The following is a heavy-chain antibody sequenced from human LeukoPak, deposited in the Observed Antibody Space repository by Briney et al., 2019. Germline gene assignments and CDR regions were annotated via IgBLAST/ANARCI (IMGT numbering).Heavy chain of an antibody. CDR3: ARGLLDSYYFDY. CDR2: IYYSGNT. Sequence: SETLSLTCTVSGGSVRGYYWSWIRQPPGKGLEYIGYIYYSGNTNYNPSLKSRVTISVDTSKNQFSLKLSSVTAADTAVYYCARGLLDSYYFDYWGQGTLVTVSS. CDR1: GGSVRGYY. J-gene: IGHJ4*02. D-gene: IGHD2-21*02. V-gene: IGHV4-59*02.